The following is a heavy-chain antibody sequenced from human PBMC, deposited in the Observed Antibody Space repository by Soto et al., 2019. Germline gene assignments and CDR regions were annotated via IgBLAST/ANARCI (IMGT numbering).Heavy chain of an antibody. CDR2: IYYSGT. Sequence: SETLSLTCSVSGGSISSYYWSWIRQPPGKGLEWIAYIYYSGTSYNPSLKSRVSISLDSSKNQVSLKLSSVTAADTAVYYCARTANSNGPYYFDTWGQGTLVNVSS. CDR3: ARTANSNGPYYFDT. V-gene: IGHV4-59*01. J-gene: IGHJ4*02. CDR1: GGSISSYY. D-gene: IGHD3-22*01.